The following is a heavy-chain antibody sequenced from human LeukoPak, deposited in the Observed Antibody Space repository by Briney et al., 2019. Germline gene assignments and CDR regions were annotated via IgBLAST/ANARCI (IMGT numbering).Heavy chain of an antibody. CDR1: GGSFSGYY. J-gene: IGHJ5*02. D-gene: IGHD1-1*01. Sequence: SETLSLTCAVYGGSFSGYYWTWIRQTPGRGYEWIGESSHTGDITGYNPSLKGRATISVNSSKKQFTLKVTSVTAADTGIYYCVRVPDVTARPCDTWGPGTVVTVSS. CDR2: SSHTGDIT. V-gene: IGHV4-34*01. CDR3: VRVPDVTARPCDT.